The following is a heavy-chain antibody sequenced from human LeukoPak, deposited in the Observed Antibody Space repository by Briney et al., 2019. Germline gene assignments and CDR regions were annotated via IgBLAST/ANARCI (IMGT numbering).Heavy chain of an antibody. CDR3: ARDDYGTKNLDY. V-gene: IGHV3-21*01. CDR2: ISSSSDFI. D-gene: IGHD4-17*01. J-gene: IGHJ4*02. CDR1: GFTFSTYS. Sequence: PGGSLRLSCAASGFTFSTYSMNWVRQAPGKGLEWVSSISSSSDFIYYADSLKGRFTISRDNAKNSLYLQINSLRAEDTAVYHCARDDYGTKNLDYWGQGTLVTVSS.